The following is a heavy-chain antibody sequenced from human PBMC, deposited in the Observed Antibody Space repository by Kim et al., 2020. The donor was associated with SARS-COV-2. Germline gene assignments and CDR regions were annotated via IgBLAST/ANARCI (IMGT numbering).Heavy chain of an antibody. V-gene: IGHV4-34*01. J-gene: IGHJ5*02. D-gene: IGHD3-3*01. CDR1: GGSFSGYY. Sequence: SETLSLTCAVYGGSFSGYYWSWIRQPPGKGLEWIGEINHSGSTNYNPSLKSRVTISVDTSKNQFSLKLSSVTAADTAVYYCARGLPDFWSGYYSGMNWFDPWGQGTLVTVSS. CDR2: INHSGST. CDR3: ARGLPDFWSGYYSGMNWFDP.